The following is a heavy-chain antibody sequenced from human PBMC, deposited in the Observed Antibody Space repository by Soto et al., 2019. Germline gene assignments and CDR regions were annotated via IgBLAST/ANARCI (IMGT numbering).Heavy chain of an antibody. CDR1: GYTFTSYA. Sequence: ASVKVSCKASGYTFTSYAIHWVRQAPGQRLEWMGWINAGNGNTKYSQKFQDRVTITRDTSASTAYMELSSLRSEDTAVYYCARILYSSGTDYWGQGTLVTVSS. CDR2: INAGNGNT. J-gene: IGHJ4*02. V-gene: IGHV1-3*01. D-gene: IGHD5-18*01. CDR3: ARILYSSGTDY.